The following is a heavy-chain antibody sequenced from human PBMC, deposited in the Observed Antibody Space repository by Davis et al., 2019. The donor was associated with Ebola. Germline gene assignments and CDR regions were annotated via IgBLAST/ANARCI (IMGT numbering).Heavy chain of an antibody. D-gene: IGHD3-10*01. V-gene: IGHV4-34*01. CDR2: INHSGST. CDR1: GGSFSGYY. Sequence: SETLSLTCAVYGGSFSGYYWSWIRQPPGKGLEWTGEINHSGSTNYNPSLKSRVTISVDTSKNQFSLKLSSVTAADTAVYYCARDRGYGMDVWGQGTTVTVSS. J-gene: IGHJ6*02. CDR3: ARDRGYGMDV.